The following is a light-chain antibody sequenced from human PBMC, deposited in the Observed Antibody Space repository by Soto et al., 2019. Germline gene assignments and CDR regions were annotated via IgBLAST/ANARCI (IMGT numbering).Light chain of an antibody. V-gene: IGLV1-44*01. J-gene: IGLJ2*01. Sequence: QSVLTQPPSASGTPGQRVTISCSGSSSNIGSNTVNWYQQLPGTAPKLLIYSNTQRPSGVPDRFSGSKSGTSASLAISGLQSEDEADYYCAAWDDSLNVYVVFGGGTKLTV. CDR1: SSNIGSNT. CDR3: AAWDDSLNVYVV. CDR2: SNT.